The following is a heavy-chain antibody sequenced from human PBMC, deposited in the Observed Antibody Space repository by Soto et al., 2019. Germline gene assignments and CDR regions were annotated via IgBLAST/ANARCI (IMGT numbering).Heavy chain of an antibody. CDR2: ISDSGDRT. J-gene: IGHJ3*01. D-gene: IGHD3-16*02. CDR1: GFTLSMSA. V-gene: IGHV3-23*01. CDR3: AKDRGIIVKAGDAFDV. Sequence: EVQLMESGGGLVQPGGSLRLSCAGSGFTLSMSAVSWVRQAQGKGLEWVSYISDSGDRTYYADSVKGRFTISRDRSKNTVSLQMNTLRAEDTALYYCAKDRGIIVKAGDAFDVWGQGTMVTVSS.